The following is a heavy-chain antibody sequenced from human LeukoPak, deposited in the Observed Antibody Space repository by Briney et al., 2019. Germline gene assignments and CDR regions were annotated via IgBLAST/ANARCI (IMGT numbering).Heavy chain of an antibody. CDR1: GFTVSSNY. D-gene: IGHD5-24*01. Sequence: GGSLRLSCAASGFTVSSNYMSWIRQAPGKGLEWVSVIYSGGSTYYADSVKGRFTISRDNSKNTLYLQMNSLRAEDTAVYYCARDKSEMATILDYWGQGTLVTVSS. CDR3: ARDKSEMATILDY. J-gene: IGHJ4*02. CDR2: IYSGGST. V-gene: IGHV3-66*01.